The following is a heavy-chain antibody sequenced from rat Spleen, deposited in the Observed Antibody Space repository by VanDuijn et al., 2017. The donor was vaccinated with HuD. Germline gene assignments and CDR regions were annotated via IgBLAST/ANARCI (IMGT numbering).Heavy chain of an antibody. Sequence: EVQLVESGGGLVQPGRSLRLSCAASGFTFSDFYMAWVRQAPKKGLEWVASIKFEDFTPYYRDSVMGRFTISRDDGESTLYLQMNSLRSEDTATYYCVRLYNNHGYWYFDLWCPGTMVTVSS. CDR2: IKFEDFTP. J-gene: IGHJ1*01. CDR3: VRLYNNHGYWYFDL. CDR1: GFTFSDFY. V-gene: IGHV5-22*01. D-gene: IGHD1-5*01.